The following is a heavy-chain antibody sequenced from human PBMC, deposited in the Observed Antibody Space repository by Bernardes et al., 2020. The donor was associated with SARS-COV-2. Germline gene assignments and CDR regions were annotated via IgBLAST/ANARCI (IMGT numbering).Heavy chain of an antibody. CDR3: ARDIVVVPAARYFDI. J-gene: IGHJ4*03. CDR2: INPNSGGT. D-gene: IGHD2-15*01. CDR1: GYTFTDYY. V-gene: IGHV1-2*02. Sequence: ASVKVSCKASGYTFTDYYIHWVRQAPGQGLEWMGWINPNSGGTYFAQKFHGRVSMTRDTSISTAYMELSSLRSDDTALYFCARDIVVVPAARYFDIWGQGPLLTVTS.